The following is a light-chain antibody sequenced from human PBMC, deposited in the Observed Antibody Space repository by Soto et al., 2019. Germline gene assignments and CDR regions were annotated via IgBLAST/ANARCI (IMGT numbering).Light chain of an antibody. CDR2: DAS. CDR3: QQYAGALYT. J-gene: IGKJ2*01. Sequence: EIVLTQSPGTLSLSPGEGATLSCRAIQSIYTKLAWYQKKSGQAPRLLIYDASTRAYGIPDRFSGSGSGTDFSLTISRLEPEHFEVYYCQQYAGALYTFAQGTKVDIK. CDR1: QSIYTK. V-gene: IGKV3-20*01.